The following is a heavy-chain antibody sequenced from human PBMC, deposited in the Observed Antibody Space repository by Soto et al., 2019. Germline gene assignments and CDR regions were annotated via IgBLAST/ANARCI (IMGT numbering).Heavy chain of an antibody. D-gene: IGHD4-17*01. J-gene: IGHJ3*02. CDR1: GGSISSYY. CDR3: ARDRDYGGRGAFDI. CDR2: IYYSGST. Sequence: SETLSLTCTVSGGSISSYYWSWIRQPPGKGLEWIGYIYYSGSTNYNPSLKSRVTISVDTSKNQFSLKLSSVTAADTAVYYCARDRDYGGRGAFDIWGQGTMVTVSS. V-gene: IGHV4-59*01.